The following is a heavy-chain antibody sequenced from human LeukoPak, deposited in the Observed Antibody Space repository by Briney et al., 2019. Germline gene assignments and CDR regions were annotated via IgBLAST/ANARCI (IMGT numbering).Heavy chain of an antibody. V-gene: IGHV1-8*01. Sequence: ASVTVTCTASGYTFTSYVINWVRQATGQGLEWMGWMNPNSGNTGYAQKFQGRVTMTRNTSISTAYMELSSLRSEDTAVYYCARGSRDGYNYYFDYWGQGTLVTVSS. CDR2: MNPNSGNT. J-gene: IGHJ4*02. CDR3: ARGSRDGYNYYFDY. D-gene: IGHD5-24*01. CDR1: GYTFTSYV.